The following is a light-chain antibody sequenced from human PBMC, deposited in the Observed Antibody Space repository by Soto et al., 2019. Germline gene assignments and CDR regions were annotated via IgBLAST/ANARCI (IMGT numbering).Light chain of an antibody. V-gene: IGKV3-20*01. Sequence: ENVLTQSPGTLSLSPGERATLSCRASQTVSGSYVAWYQQKPGQTPRLLIYGASSRATGIPDRFSGSGSGTDFTLTTSRLEPEDSAVYFCQHYSSQTFGQGTKVDIK. CDR1: QTVSGSY. CDR3: QHYSSQT. J-gene: IGKJ1*01. CDR2: GAS.